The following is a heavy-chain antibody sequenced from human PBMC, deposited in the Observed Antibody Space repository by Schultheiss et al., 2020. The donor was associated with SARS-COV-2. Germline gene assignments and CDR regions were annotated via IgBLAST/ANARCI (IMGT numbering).Heavy chain of an antibody. Sequence: GSLRLSCAASGFTFSSYEMNWVRQAPGKGLEWVSYISSSGSTIYYADSVKGRFTISRDNAKNSLYLQMNSLRAEDTAVYYCARDRYYDAYYYGMDVWGQGTTVTVSS. CDR3: ARDRYYDAYYYGMDV. V-gene: IGHV3-48*03. D-gene: IGHD3-22*01. CDR2: ISSSGSTI. J-gene: IGHJ6*02. CDR1: GFTFSSYE.